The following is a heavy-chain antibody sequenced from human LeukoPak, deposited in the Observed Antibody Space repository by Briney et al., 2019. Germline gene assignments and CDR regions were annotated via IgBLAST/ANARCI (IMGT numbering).Heavy chain of an antibody. CDR2: ISYDGSNK. CDR1: GFTFSYA. CDR3: ARGGPVVLTAKLLGY. D-gene: IGHD2-21*02. J-gene: IGHJ4*02. V-gene: IGHV3-30*04. Sequence: PGRSLRLSCAASGFTFSYAMHWVRQAPGKGLEWVAVISYDGSNKYYADSVKGRFTISRDNSKNTLYLQMNSLRAEDTAVYYCARGGPVVLTAKLLGYWGQGTLVTVSS.